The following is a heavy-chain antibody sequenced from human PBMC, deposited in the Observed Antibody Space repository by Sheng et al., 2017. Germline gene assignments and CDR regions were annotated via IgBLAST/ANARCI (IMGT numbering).Heavy chain of an antibody. CDR3: ASLGLKYYFDY. Sequence: QVQLQESGPGLVKPSQTLSLTCAVSGGSISSGGYYWSWIRQHPGKGLEWIGYIYYNGITYYNPSLKSRVTISLDTSENQFSLKLSSVTAADTAVYYCASLGLKYYFDYWGQGTLVTVSS. V-gene: IGHV4-31*11. CDR2: IYYNGIT. J-gene: IGHJ4*02. CDR1: GGSISSGGYY. D-gene: IGHD4-4*01.